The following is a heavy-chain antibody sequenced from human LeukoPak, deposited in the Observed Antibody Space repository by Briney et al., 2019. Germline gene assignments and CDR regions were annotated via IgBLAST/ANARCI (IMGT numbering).Heavy chain of an antibody. Sequence: AGGSLRLSCAASGFTFSTYAMHGVRQAPGKGLEWVAVIWYDGIDKYYADSVKGRFTISRDNSKNTLYLQMNSLRAEDTAVYYCARDGRDGYNSRWFDPWGQGTLVTVSS. J-gene: IGHJ5*02. CDR1: GFTFSTYA. CDR2: IWYDGIDK. D-gene: IGHD5-24*01. V-gene: IGHV3-33*01. CDR3: ARDGRDGYNSRWFDP.